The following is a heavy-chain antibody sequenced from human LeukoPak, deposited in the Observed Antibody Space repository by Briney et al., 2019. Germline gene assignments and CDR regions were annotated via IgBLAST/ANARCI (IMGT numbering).Heavy chain of an antibody. J-gene: IGHJ6*02. CDR2: ISGVYDNI. Sequence: GGSLRLSCAAFGFTFSEYYMTWIRQAPGKGLEWVSYISGVYDNIFYGNSVKGRFTISRDNAKKSVYLQMNSLRAEDTAVYYCARGGAHGMDVWGQGTTVTVSS. D-gene: IGHD1-26*01. CDR3: ARGGAHGMDV. V-gene: IGHV3-11*01. CDR1: GFTFSEYY.